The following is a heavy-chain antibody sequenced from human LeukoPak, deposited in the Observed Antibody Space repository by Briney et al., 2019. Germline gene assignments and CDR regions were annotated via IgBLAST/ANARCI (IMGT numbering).Heavy chain of an antibody. D-gene: IGHD3-22*01. CDR2: IYPGNADA. CDR3: ARQGSYDNSGYSFDY. V-gene: IGHV5-51*01. J-gene: IGHJ4*02. Sequence: GESLKISCKASGYSLINHWIGWVRQMPGKGLDWMGIIYPGNADATYSLSFQGQVTISADKSTTTVYLQWSSLKASDTAMYYCARQGSYDNSGYSFDYWGQGTLVTVSS. CDR1: GYSLINHW.